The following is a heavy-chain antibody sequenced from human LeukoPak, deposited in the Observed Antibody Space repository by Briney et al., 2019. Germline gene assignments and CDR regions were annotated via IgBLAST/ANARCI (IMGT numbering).Heavy chain of an antibody. CDR3: ARSTSGGYYYALDY. V-gene: IGHV4-59*08. Sequence: SETLSLTCTVSGGSISSSYWSWIRQPPGKGLEWIGYIHYSGSTNSKPSLKSRVTISVDTSKNQFSLKLSSVTAAVTAVYYCARSTSGGYYYALDYWGQGTLVTVSS. D-gene: IGHD3-22*01. J-gene: IGHJ4*02. CDR1: GGSISSSY. CDR2: IHYSGST.